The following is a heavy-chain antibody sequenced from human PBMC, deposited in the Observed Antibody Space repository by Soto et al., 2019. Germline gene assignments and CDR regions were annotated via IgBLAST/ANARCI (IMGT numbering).Heavy chain of an antibody. CDR2: ISTGGAYM. Sequence: EVQLVESGGGLVKAGGSLRLFCTASGFTFRHYNMNWVRQAPGKGLEWVSSISTGGAYMFYADSVKGRFTISRDNAQNSLFQQIDSPSAEDTAVYYCARDIASRGGDYFDSWGQGTLVTVSS. CDR1: GFTFRHYN. D-gene: IGHD3-10*01. J-gene: IGHJ4*02. V-gene: IGHV3-21*06. CDR3: ARDIASRGGDYFDS.